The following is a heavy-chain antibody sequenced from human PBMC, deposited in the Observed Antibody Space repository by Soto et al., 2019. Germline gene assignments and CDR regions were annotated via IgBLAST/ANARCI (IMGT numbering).Heavy chain of an antibody. V-gene: IGHV3-23*01. D-gene: IGHD2-2*01. CDR1: GFTFSSYA. J-gene: IGHJ5*02. CDR3: AKAQKEYQLLCFDP. Sequence: EVQLLESGGGLVQPGGSLRLSCAASGFTFSSYAMSWVRQAPGKGLEWVSAISGSGGSTYYADSVKGRFTISRNNSKNALYLQMNSLRAEDTAVYYCAKAQKEYQLLCFDPWGQGTLVTVSS. CDR2: ISGSGGST.